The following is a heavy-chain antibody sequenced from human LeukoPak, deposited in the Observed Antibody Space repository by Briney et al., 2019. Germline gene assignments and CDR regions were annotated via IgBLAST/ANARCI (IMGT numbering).Heavy chain of an antibody. Sequence: ASVKVSCKASGYTFTGYYMHWVRQAPGQGLEWMGWINPNSGGTNYAQKFQGRVTMTRDTSISTAYMELSRLRSDDTAVYYCARVRWYCSGGSCYYYFDYWGQGTLVTVSS. CDR1: GYTFTGYY. CDR3: ARVRWYCSGGSCYYYFDY. J-gene: IGHJ4*02. CDR2: INPNSGGT. D-gene: IGHD2-15*01. V-gene: IGHV1-2*02.